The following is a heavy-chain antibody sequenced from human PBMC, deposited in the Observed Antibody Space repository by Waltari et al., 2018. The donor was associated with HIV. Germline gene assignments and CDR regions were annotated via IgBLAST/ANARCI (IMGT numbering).Heavy chain of an antibody. CDR3: AKDGTGGTIFELDP. J-gene: IGHJ5*02. D-gene: IGHD3-3*01. CDR2: ISGSGVST. Sequence: EVQLLESGGGLVQPGGSLTLSCAASGFTFSDYAMNWVRQAPGKGLEWVSAISGSGVSTYYLDSGKGRFTISRDNSKNTLYLQMNSLRAEDTAVYYCAKDGTGGTIFELDPWGQGTLVTVSS. V-gene: IGHV3-23*01. CDR1: GFTFSDYA.